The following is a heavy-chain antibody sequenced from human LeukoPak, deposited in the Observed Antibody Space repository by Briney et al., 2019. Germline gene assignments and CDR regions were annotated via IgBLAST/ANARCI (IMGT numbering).Heavy chain of an antibody. CDR2: ISAYNGNT. V-gene: IGHV1-18*01. CDR3: ARDISSGWYHY. J-gene: IGHJ4*02. D-gene: IGHD6-19*01. CDR1: GYTFASFG. Sequence: ASVKVSCKASGYTFASFGITWVRQAPGQGLEWMGWISAYNGNTNYAQKLQGRVTMTTDTSTNTAYMELRSLRSDDTAVYYCARDISSGWYHYWGQGTLVTVSS.